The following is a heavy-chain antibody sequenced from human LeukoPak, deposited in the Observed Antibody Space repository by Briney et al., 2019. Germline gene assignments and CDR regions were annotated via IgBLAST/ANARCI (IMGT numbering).Heavy chain of an antibody. CDR2: INPNSGGT. V-gene: IGHV1-2*02. CDR1: GYTFTGYY. J-gene: IGHJ4*02. Sequence: ASVKVSCKASGYTFTGYYMHWARQAPGQGLEWMGWINPNSGGTNYAQKFQGRVTMTRDTSISTAYMELSRLRSDDTAVYYCARDATIAADQFDYWGQGTLVTVSS. D-gene: IGHD6-13*01. CDR3: ARDATIAADQFDY.